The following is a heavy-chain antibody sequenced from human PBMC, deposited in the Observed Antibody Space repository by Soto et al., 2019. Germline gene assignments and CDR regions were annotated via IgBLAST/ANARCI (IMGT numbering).Heavy chain of an antibody. CDR3: ARICLYNGYESYYFSGMDV. CDR2: VDWDDDK. D-gene: IGHD5-12*01. Sequence: SGPTLVNPTQTLTLTCTFSGFSLSTSGVCVSWIRQPPGEALEWLALVDWDDDKHYSTSLKTRLTISKDTSKNQVVLTMSNLDPVDTATYYCARICLYNGYESYYFSGMDVWGQGTTVTVSS. CDR1: GFSLSTSGVC. J-gene: IGHJ6*02. V-gene: IGHV2-70*01.